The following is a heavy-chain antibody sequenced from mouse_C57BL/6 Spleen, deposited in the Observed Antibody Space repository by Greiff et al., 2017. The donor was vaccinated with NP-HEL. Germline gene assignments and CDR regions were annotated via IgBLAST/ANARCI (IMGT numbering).Heavy chain of an antibody. CDR3: AKSGGYGNYVYFDY. Sequence: VKLMESGPGLVQPSQSLSITCTVSGFSLTSYGVHWVRQSPGKGLEWLGVIWRGGSTDYNAAFMSRLSITKDNSKSQVFFKMNSLQADDTAIYYCAKSGGYGNYVYFDYWGQGTTLTVSS. D-gene: IGHD2-1*01. J-gene: IGHJ2*01. V-gene: IGHV2-5*01. CDR1: GFSLTSYG. CDR2: IWRGGST.